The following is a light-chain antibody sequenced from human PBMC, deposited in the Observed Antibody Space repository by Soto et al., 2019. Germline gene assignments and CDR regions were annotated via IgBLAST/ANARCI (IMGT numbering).Light chain of an antibody. Sequence: LTQPHSVSESPGKTVTISCTRSSGSIASNYVQWYQQRPGSAPTTVIYEDNQRPSGVPDRFSGSIDSSSNSASLTISGLKTEDEADYYCQSYDSSNLVFGGGTKLTVL. J-gene: IGLJ2*01. CDR2: EDN. CDR3: QSYDSSNLV. CDR1: SGSIASNY. V-gene: IGLV6-57*04.